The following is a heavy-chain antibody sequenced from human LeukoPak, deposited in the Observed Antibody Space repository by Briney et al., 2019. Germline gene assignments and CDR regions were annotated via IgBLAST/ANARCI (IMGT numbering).Heavy chain of an antibody. CDR1: GFTFGDYA. CDR2: IRSKAYGGTT. CDR3: TRERDGSNYPKFDY. D-gene: IGHD5-24*01. Sequence: PGGSLRLSCTASGFTFGDYAMSWFRQAPGKGLEWAGFIRSKAYGGTTEYAASVKGRFTISRDDSKSIAYLQMNSLKTEDTAVYYCTRERDGSNYPKFDYWGQGTLVTVSS. V-gene: IGHV3-49*03. J-gene: IGHJ4*02.